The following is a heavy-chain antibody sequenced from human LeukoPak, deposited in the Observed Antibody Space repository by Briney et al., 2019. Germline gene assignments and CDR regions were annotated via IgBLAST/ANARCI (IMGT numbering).Heavy chain of an antibody. Sequence: SETLSLTCTVSGGSISSYYWSWIRQPPGKGLEWIGYIYYSGSTNYNPSLKSRVTISVDTSKNQFSLKLSSVTAADTAVYYCARGIDYWGQGTLVTVSS. CDR1: GGSISSYY. CDR3: ARGIDY. J-gene: IGHJ4*02. V-gene: IGHV4-59*12. CDR2: IYYSGST.